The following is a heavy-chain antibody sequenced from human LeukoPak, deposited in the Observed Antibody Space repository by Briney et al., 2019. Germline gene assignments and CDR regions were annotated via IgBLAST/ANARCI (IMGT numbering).Heavy chain of an antibody. Sequence: PGGSLRLSCAASGFTFSRYWMSWVRQAPGKGLEWVANIKRDGSEKYYVDSVKGRFTISRDNAKISLYLQMSSLRAEDTAIYYCARSAGSSGWYEGYYFDYWGQGTLVTVSS. V-gene: IGHV3-7*01. CDR3: ARSAGSSGWYEGYYFDY. J-gene: IGHJ4*02. CDR1: GFTFSRYW. CDR2: IKRDGSEK. D-gene: IGHD6-13*01.